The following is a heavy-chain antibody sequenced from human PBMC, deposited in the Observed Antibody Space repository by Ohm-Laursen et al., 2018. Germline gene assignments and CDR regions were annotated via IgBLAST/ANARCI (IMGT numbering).Heavy chain of an antibody. D-gene: IGHD7-27*01. J-gene: IGHJ6*02. V-gene: IGHV4-4*07. Sequence: TLSLTCSVSGGSISSNYWAWIRQPAGKGLEWIGRMYTSGSTNHNPSLKSRVTMSVDTSKNQLSLKVNSVTAADTAVYYCARDLGFAAPMDVWGQGTTVTVSS. CDR2: MYTSGST. CDR3: ARDLGFAAPMDV. CDR1: GGSISSNY.